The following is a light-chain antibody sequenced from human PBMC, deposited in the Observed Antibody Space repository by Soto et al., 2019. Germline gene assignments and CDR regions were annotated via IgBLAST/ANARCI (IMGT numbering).Light chain of an antibody. CDR2: KAS. J-gene: IGKJ3*01. V-gene: IGKV1-5*03. CDR1: QSISSW. Sequence: DIQMTQSPSTLSASVGDRVTITCRASQSISSWLAWYQQKPGKAPKLLIYKASSLESGVPSRFSGSGSGTEFTLTINSLQPDDLATYYCQQYNSYSPETFGPGTKVDIK. CDR3: QQYNSYSPET.